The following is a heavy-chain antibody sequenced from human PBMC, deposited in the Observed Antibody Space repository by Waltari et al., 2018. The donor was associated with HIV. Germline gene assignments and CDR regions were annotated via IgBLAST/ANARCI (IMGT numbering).Heavy chain of an antibody. V-gene: IGHV1-18*04. Sequence: QLRPVQSGSQVPKPRAPVKDSCQVSGHTVPSHASRWVRPTPRPGLEWMGWIIAYDGNTNYAQKVQGRVTMTTDTSTSTAYMELRSLRSDDTAVYYCARVGSTTIFGVVPPPDYYYYGMDVWGQGTTVTVSS. CDR1: GHTVPSHA. D-gene: IGHD3-3*01. CDR3: ARVGSTTIFGVVPPPDYYYYGMDV. J-gene: IGHJ6*02. CDR2: IIAYDGNT.